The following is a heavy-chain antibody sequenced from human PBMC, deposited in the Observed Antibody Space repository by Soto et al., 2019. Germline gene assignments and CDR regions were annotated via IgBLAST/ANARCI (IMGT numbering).Heavy chain of an antibody. V-gene: IGHV1-2*04. Sequence: ASVKVSCKASGYTFTAYYIHWARQGPGRGLEWVGWINPNSGGTYYAQKFQAWSTMTRDTSISTAYLELSGLTSNDTAVYYCARANTIRPYYFNMDVWGQGTTVTVSS. D-gene: IGHD3-22*01. CDR3: ARANTIRPYYFNMDV. CDR2: INPNSGGT. CDR1: GYTFTAYY. J-gene: IGHJ6*02.